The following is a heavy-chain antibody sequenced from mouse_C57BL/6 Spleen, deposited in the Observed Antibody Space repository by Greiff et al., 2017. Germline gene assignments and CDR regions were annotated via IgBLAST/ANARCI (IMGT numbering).Heavy chain of an antibody. CDR3: ASNTTVVRFDY. J-gene: IGHJ2*01. CDR1: GFTITNSY. Sequence: EVQLQQSVAELVRPGASVKLSCTASGFTITNSYMHWVKQRPGQGLEWIGRIDPANGDTKYTQKFQGKATLTADTSSNTAYLQLSSLTSEDSATNYCASNTTVVRFDYWGQGTTLTVSS. D-gene: IGHD1-1*01. V-gene: IGHV14-3*01. CDR2: IDPANGDT.